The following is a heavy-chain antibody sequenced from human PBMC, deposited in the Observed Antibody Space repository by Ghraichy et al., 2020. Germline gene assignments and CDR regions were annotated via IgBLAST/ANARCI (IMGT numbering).Heavy chain of an antibody. J-gene: IGHJ4*02. V-gene: IGHV4-39*01. CDR3: VRLVNGCPADS. D-gene: IGHD1-1*01. CDR2: VYYTGNT. CDR1: GDSITGPSYH. Sequence: SETLSLTCSVSGDSITGPSYHWGWIRQPPGKGLVWIASVYYTGNTYYSPSLRSRATIAVDTSKNQFSLKLISVTAADTAVYFCVRLVNGCPADSWGQGTLVTVSS.